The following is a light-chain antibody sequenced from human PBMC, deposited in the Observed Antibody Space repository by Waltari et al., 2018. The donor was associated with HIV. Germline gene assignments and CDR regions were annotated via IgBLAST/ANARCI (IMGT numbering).Light chain of an antibody. J-gene: IGLJ3*02. CDR1: SSDVGGSQY. V-gene: IGLV2-8*01. Sequence: QSALTQPPSASGSPGQSVTISCTGTSSDVGGSQYVSWYQQHPGKAPKLMIYEVNKRPAGVPDRFSGSKSANTASLTVSGLQADDEADYYCNSYAGSNNCVFGVGTKLTVL. CDR3: NSYAGSNNCV. CDR2: EVN.